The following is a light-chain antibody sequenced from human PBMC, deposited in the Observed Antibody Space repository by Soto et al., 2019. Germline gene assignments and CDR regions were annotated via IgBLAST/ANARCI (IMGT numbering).Light chain of an antibody. CDR3: SSYTNTGTLL. J-gene: IGLJ2*01. CDR2: EVT. CDR1: SNDVGGYNY. Sequence: QSVLTQPASVSGSPGQSITISCTGTSNDVGGYNYVSWHQQRPGQAPKLMIYEVTNRPSGVSNRFSGSKSGNTASLTISGLQAEDEADYYCSSYTNTGTLLFGGGTKLTVL. V-gene: IGLV2-14*01.